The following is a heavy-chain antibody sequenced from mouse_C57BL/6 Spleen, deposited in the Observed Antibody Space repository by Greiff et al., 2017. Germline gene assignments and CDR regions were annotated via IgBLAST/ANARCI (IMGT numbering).Heavy chain of an antibody. CDR3: ASPIYYDYGGFAY. Sequence: EVQLQQSGPELVKPGASVKIPCKASGYTFTDYNMDWVKQSHGKSLEWIGDINTNNGGTIYNQKSKGKATLTVDKSYSTAYMVLRSLTSEDTAVYYGASPIYYDYGGFAYWGQGTLVTVSA. J-gene: IGHJ3*01. V-gene: IGHV1-18*01. CDR1: GYTFTDYN. D-gene: IGHD2-4*01. CDR2: INTNNGGT.